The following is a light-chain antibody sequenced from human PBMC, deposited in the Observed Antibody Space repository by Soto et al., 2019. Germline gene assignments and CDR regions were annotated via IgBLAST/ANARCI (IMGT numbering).Light chain of an antibody. CDR2: DAS. J-gene: IGKJ1*01. CDR1: QTVRNNY. CDR3: QQYDNWPQT. V-gene: IGKV3-20*01. Sequence: EFVLTQSPCTLSFSPWERSTLSFMASQTVRNNYLAWYQQKPGQAPRLLIYDASSRATGIPDRFSGTGSGTDFTLTVSSLQSEDFAVYYCQQYDNWPQTFGQGTKVDI.